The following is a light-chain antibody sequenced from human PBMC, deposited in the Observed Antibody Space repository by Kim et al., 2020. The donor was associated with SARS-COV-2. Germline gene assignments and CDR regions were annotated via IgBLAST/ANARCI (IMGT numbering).Light chain of an antibody. CDR3: QQCYIAPRT. J-gene: IGKJ4*01. CDR1: QSISNY. CDR2: GAS. Sequence: DIQMTPSPSFLSASIGDRITITCRASQSISNYVNWYQHKPGKAPDLLIYGASSLQSGVPSRFSGSGFGTDFTLTITSLQPEDVATYYCQQCYIAPRTLGGGTKVDIK. V-gene: IGKV1-39*01.